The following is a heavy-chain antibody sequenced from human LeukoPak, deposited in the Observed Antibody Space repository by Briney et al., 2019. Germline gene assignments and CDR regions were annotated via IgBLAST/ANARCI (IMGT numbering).Heavy chain of an antibody. V-gene: IGHV1-2*02. Sequence: ASVNLSLKASGYTFTGYYMHWVRQAPGQGLEWMGWINPNSGGTNYAQKFQGRVTMTRDTSISTAYMELSRLRSDDTAVYYCARVGDIVVVPADNWFDSWGQGTLVTVSS. CDR1: GYTFTGYY. CDR2: INPNSGGT. CDR3: ARVGDIVVVPADNWFDS. J-gene: IGHJ5*01. D-gene: IGHD2-2*01.